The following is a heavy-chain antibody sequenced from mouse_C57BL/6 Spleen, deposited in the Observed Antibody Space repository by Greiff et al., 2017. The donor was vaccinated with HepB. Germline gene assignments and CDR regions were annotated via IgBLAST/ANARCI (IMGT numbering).Heavy chain of an antibody. CDR3: ANYGSSHYYAMDY. CDR1: GYTFTSYW. J-gene: IGHJ4*01. Sequence: QVQLQQSGAELVKPGASVKMSCKASGYTFTSYWITWVKQRPGQGLEWIGDIYPGSGSTNYNEKFKSKATLTVDTSSSTAYMQLSSLTSEDSAVYYCANYGSSHYYAMDYWGQGTSVTVSS. CDR2: IYPGSGST. D-gene: IGHD1-1*01. V-gene: IGHV1-55*01.